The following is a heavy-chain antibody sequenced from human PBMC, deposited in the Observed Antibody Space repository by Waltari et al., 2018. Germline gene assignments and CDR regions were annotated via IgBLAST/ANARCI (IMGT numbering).Heavy chain of an antibody. J-gene: IGHJ3*01. Sequence: DVQLVDTGGGLIQPGGSLRLSCSVSGFTVSYTYITWVRQAPAKGLEWVSVIYSGGNTYYAASVTGRFTISRDNINNILFLQMNNLRAEDTATYYCARIIRDGPSGFYGIAAFDLWGQGTMVTVSS. D-gene: IGHD3-22*01. CDR3: ARIIRDGPSGFYGIAAFDL. CDR2: IYSGGNT. V-gene: IGHV3-53*02. CDR1: GFTVSYTY.